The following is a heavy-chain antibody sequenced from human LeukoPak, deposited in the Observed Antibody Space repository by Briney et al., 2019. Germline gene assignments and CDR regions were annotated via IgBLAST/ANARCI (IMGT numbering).Heavy chain of an antibody. J-gene: IGHJ4*02. D-gene: IGHD5-24*01. V-gene: IGHV1-8*01. CDR3: ARSPGGLQAGIGY. CDR2: MSPNSGDT. CDR1: GYTFTSYD. Sequence: GASVKVSCKASGYTFTSYDFNWVRQATGQRPEWMGWMSPNSGDTGYAQKFQDRVTMTRNTSISTAYMELSSLRSDDTAVYYCARSPGGLQAGIGYWGQGTLVTVSS.